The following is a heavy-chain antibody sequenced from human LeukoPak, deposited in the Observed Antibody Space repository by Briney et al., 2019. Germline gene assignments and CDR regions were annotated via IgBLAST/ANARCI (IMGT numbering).Heavy chain of an antibody. Sequence: GGSLRLSCAASGFTFSNYAMRWVRQAPGKGLEWVSGISGSGDSTYYADSVKGRFTISRDNSKNTLYLQMNSLRAEDTAVYYCARDSGYSSSWSHAFDIWGQGTMVTVSS. CDR1: GFTFSNYA. CDR2: ISGSGDST. D-gene: IGHD6-13*01. V-gene: IGHV3-23*01. J-gene: IGHJ3*02. CDR3: ARDSGYSSSWSHAFDI.